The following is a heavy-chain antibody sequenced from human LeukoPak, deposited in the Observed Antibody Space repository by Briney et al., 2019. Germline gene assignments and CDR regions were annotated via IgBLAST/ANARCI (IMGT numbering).Heavy chain of an antibody. CDR3: ARARYFYGSGSYYFNWFDP. CDR2: IYYSVDT. V-gene: IGHV4-39*01. Sequence: PSETLSLTCTVSGDSITSSSYSWGWIRQPPGKGLEWIGTIYYSVDTYYKPSLKSRVTISVDTSKNQFSLNLRSVTAADTAVYFCARARYFYGSGSYYFNWFDPWGQGTLVTVST. CDR1: GDSITSSSYS. D-gene: IGHD3-10*01. J-gene: IGHJ5*02.